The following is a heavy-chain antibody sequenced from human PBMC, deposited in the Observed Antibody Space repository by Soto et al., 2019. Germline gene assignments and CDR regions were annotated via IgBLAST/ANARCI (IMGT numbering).Heavy chain of an antibody. Sequence: QVQLQESGPGLMKPSGTLSLTCAVSGGSITSNWWSWVRQPPGKGLEWIAEIFHTGSANYNPSLMGRLTISMDKSRNHLSLNLNSVTAADTAVYYCARHIAVSGTRGFDHWGQGTLVTVFS. CDR3: ARHIAVSGTRGFDH. D-gene: IGHD2-21*01. V-gene: IGHV4-4*02. CDR1: GGSITSNW. CDR2: IFHTGSA. J-gene: IGHJ4*02.